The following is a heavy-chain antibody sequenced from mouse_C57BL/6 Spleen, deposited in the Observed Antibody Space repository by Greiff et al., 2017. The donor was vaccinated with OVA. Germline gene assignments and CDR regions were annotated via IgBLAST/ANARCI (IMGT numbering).Heavy chain of an antibody. CDR2: IYPGNSDT. D-gene: IGHD2-5*01. CDR3: TREGLNSNYDFDY. Sequence: EVQLQQSGTVLARPGASVKMSCKTSGYTFTSYWMHWVKQRPGQGLEWIGAIYPGNSDTSYNQKFKGKAKLTAVTSASTAYMELSSLTNEDSAVYYCTREGLNSNYDFDYWGQGTTLTVSS. CDR1: GYTFTSYW. J-gene: IGHJ2*01. V-gene: IGHV1-5*01.